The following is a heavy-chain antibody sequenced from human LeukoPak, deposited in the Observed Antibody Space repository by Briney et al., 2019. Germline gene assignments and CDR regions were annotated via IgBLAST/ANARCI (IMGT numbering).Heavy chain of an antibody. V-gene: IGHV3-23*01. Sequence: GGSLRLSCAASGFSFSTYGMSWVRQAPGKGLEWVSAITSSGGSTYYADSVKGRFTISRDNSKHTMYLQMSSLRAEDTAVYYCAKDDLYGKFDYWGQGTLATVSS. CDR2: ITSSGGST. J-gene: IGHJ4*02. D-gene: IGHD4-17*01. CDR3: AKDDLYGKFDY. CDR1: GFSFSTYG.